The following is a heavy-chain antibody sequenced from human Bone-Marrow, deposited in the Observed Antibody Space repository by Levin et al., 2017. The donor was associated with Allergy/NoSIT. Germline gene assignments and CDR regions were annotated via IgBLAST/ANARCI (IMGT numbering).Heavy chain of an antibody. J-gene: IGHJ4*02. CDR1: GYPFTSYD. D-gene: IGHD3-16*01. Sequence: ASAKVSCKASGYPFTSYDINWVRQATGQGLEWMGWMNPNSGDTGYAQKFQGRVTMTRNAAISTAYMELNSLRSEDTAVYYCARVWGSVDYWGQGTLVTVSS. CDR2: MNPNSGDT. V-gene: IGHV1-8*01. CDR3: ARVWGSVDY.